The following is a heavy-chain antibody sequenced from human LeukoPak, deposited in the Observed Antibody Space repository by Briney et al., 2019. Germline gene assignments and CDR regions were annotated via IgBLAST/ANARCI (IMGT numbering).Heavy chain of an antibody. CDR2: IRSKANSYAT. Sequence: GGSLRLSCAASGFTFSGSAMHWVRQASGKGLEWVGRIRSKANSYATAYAASVKGRFTISRDDSRNTAYLQMNSLKTEDTAVYYCTRLGATDYWGQGTLVTVSS. CDR3: TRLGATDY. V-gene: IGHV3-73*01. CDR1: GFTFSGSA. J-gene: IGHJ4*02. D-gene: IGHD1-26*01.